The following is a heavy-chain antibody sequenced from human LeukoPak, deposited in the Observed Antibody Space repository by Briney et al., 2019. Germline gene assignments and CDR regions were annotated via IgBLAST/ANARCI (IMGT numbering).Heavy chain of an antibody. CDR3: ARDVVDAVAGSHYYYYYMDV. Sequence: ASVKVSCKASGYTFTSYYMHWVRQAPGQGPEWMGIINPSGGSTSYAQKFQGRVTMTRDMSTSTVYMELSSLRSEDTAVYYCARDVVDAVAGSHYYYYYMDVWGKGTTVTVSS. D-gene: IGHD6-19*01. J-gene: IGHJ6*03. CDR2: INPSGGST. V-gene: IGHV1-46*01. CDR1: GYTFTSYY.